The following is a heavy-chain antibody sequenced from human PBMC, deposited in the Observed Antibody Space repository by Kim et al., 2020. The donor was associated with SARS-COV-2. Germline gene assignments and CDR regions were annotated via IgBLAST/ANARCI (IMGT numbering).Heavy chain of an antibody. V-gene: IGHV3-30*02. J-gene: IGHJ4*02. D-gene: IGHD7-27*01. CDR3: ATGPTIDY. Sequence: DGYNQFYAGSVEGRFTISRDVSKRTVYLHMASLGSDDTAVYYCATGPTIDYWGLGTLVTVSS. CDR2: DGYNQ.